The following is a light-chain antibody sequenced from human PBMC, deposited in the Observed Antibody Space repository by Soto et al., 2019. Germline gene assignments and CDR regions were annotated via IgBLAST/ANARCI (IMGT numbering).Light chain of an antibody. CDR2: GAS. Sequence: EIVLTQSACTLSVSAGERATVSCRASQTVSSGFLAWYQQKAGQAPRLLIYGASTRATGIPARFSGSGSGTEFTLTISSLKSEDFAVYYCQQYSIWRTFGQGTKVDIK. CDR1: QTVSSG. J-gene: IGKJ1*01. V-gene: IGKV3-15*01. CDR3: QQYSIWRT.